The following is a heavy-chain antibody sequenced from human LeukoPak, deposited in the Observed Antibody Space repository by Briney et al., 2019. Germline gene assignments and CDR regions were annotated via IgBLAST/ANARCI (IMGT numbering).Heavy chain of an antibody. J-gene: IGHJ4*02. Sequence: GGSLRLSCAASGFTFSNYGMHCVRQAPGRGLEWVAGISEDGINKYYADSVKARFTISRDNSNNTLFLQMNNLRADDTAVYYCAKDRETTASATFDYWGQGALVIVSS. D-gene: IGHD6-25*01. CDR1: GFTFSNYG. V-gene: IGHV3-30*18. CDR3: AKDRETTASATFDY. CDR2: ISEDGINK.